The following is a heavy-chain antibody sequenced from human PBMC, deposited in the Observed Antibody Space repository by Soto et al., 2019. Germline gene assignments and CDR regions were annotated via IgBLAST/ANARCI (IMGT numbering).Heavy chain of an antibody. Sequence: EVQLLDSGGGLVQPGGSLRLSCAASGFTFSNHAMSWVRRAPGTGLEWVSAIDGGGTKTYYADSVKGRFTISRDNSMNTLYLQMDSLRAEDTAIYYCTKEHSNYPDNWFDPWGQGTRVTVSS. J-gene: IGHJ5*02. CDR3: TKEHSNYPDNWFDP. CDR1: GFTFSNHA. CDR2: IDGGGTKT. D-gene: IGHD4-4*01. V-gene: IGHV3-23*01.